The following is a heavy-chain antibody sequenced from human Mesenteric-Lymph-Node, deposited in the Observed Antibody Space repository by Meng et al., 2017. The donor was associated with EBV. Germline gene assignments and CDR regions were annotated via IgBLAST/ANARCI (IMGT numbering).Heavy chain of an antibody. CDR1: GFTFSSYH. CDR3: ASGAVPGY. Sequence: EVQLVESGGGLVKPGVSLRLSCAASGFTFSSYHMNWVRQAPGKGLEWVSSISSNSTYIYYADSVKGRLTISRDNAKNSLYLQMNSLRAEDTAVYYCASGAVPGYCGQGTLVTVSS. CDR2: ISSNSTYI. V-gene: IGHV3-21*01. D-gene: IGHD3-10*01. J-gene: IGHJ4*02.